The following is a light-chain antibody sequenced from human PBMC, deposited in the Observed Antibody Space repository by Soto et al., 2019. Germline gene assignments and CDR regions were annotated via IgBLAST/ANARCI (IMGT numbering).Light chain of an antibody. CDR2: AAS. J-gene: IGKJ2*01. CDR1: QSITNY. V-gene: IGKV1-39*01. Sequence: DIQMTQSPSSLSVSVGDRVTITCRASQSITNYLNWYQQKPGKAPKLLVYAASNLQNGVPSRFSGNGSGTDFTLTISSLQPEDFATYYCQQSDSYPYTFGQGTKLEIK. CDR3: QQSDSYPYT.